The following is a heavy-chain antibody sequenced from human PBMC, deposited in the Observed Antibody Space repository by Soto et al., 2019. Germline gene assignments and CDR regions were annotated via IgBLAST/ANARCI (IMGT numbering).Heavy chain of an antibody. D-gene: IGHD5-12*01. Sequence: HPGGSLRLSCAASGFTFSSYGMHWVRQAPGKGLEWVAVISYDGSNKYYADSVKGRFTISRDNSKNTLYLQMNSLRAEDTAVYYCATVLVATIGACGMDVWGQGTTVTVSS. CDR1: GFTFSSYG. J-gene: IGHJ6*02. CDR2: ISYDGSNK. V-gene: IGHV3-30*03. CDR3: ATVLVATIGACGMDV.